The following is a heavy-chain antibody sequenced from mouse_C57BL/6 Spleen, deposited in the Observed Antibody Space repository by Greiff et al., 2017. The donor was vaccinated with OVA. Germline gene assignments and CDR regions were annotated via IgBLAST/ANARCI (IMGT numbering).Heavy chain of an antibody. J-gene: IGHJ2*01. V-gene: IGHV1-52*01. D-gene: IGHD3-2*02. CDR1: GYTFTSYW. CDR3: AREGGSSGPGYFDY. Sequence: QVQLQQPGAELVRPGSSVKLSCEASGYTFTSYWMHWVKQRPIQGLEWIGNIDPSDSETHYNQKFKDKATLTVDRSSSTAYMQLSSLTSEDSAVYYCAREGGSSGPGYFDYWGQGTTLTVSS. CDR2: IDPSDSET.